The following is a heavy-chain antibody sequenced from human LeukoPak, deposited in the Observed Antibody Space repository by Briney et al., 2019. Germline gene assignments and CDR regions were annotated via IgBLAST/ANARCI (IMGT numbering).Heavy chain of an antibody. D-gene: IGHD2-2*01. CDR1: GFTFSSYG. CDR3: AKDSRYCSSTSCYRDYYYYGMDV. CDR2: IWYDGSNK. J-gene: IGHJ6*02. Sequence: PGGSLRLSCAASGFTFSSYGMHWVRQAPGKGLEWVAVIWYDGSNKYYADSVKGRFTISRDNSKNTLYLQMNSLRAEDTAVYYCAKDSRYCSSTSCYRDYYYYGMDVWGQGTTVTVSS. V-gene: IGHV3-33*06.